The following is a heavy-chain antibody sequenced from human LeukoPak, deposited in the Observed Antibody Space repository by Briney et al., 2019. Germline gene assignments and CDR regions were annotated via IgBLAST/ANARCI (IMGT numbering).Heavy chain of an antibody. D-gene: IGHD6-6*01. CDR3: AREYSSSSGKALDY. J-gene: IGHJ4*02. CDR2: IYTGGST. V-gene: IGHV4-4*07. CDR1: SGSLGSYY. Sequence: PSETLSLTCTVSSGSLGSYYWNWLRQPAGKGLEWIGHIYTGGSTHYNPSLKSRVTMSVDTSKNQFSLKLNSVTAADTAFYYCAREYSSSSGKALDYWGQGTLVTVSS.